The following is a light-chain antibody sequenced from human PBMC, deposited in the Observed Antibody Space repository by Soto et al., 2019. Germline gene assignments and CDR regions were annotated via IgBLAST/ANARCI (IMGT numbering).Light chain of an antibody. J-gene: IGKJ5*01. V-gene: IGKV3-20*01. CDR1: QSVSSSY. CDR3: QQYGSSRIT. CDR2: GAS. Sequence: EIVLTQCPGTLSLSPGERATLSCRASQSVSSSYLAWYQQKPGQAPRLLIYGASSRATGIPDRFSGSGSGTDFTLTISRLEPEDFAVYYCQQYGSSRITFGQGTRLEIK.